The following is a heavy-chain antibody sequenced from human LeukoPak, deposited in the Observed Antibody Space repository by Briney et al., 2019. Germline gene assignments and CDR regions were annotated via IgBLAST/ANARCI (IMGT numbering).Heavy chain of an antibody. J-gene: IGHJ4*02. CDR2: INHTGST. Sequence: SETLSLTCAVYGGSFSGNYWSWIRQPPGKGLEWIGEINHTGSTNYNPSLKSRVTMSVDTSKNQFSLKLSSVTAADTAVYYCASLVDPKTNWGQGTLATVSS. V-gene: IGHV4-34*01. CDR3: ASLVDPKTN. D-gene: IGHD5-12*01. CDR1: GGSFSGNY.